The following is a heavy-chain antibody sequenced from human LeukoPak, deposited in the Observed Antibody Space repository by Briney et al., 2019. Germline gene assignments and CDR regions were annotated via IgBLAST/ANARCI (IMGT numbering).Heavy chain of an antibody. CDR2: LNPSGGST. D-gene: IGHD2-2*01. V-gene: IGHV1-46*01. CDR3: ARDSTTYCSSTSCSTYYFDY. Sequence: ASVKVSCKASGYTFTSYYMHWVRQAPGQGLEWMGILNPSGGSTSYAQKFQGRVTMTRDTSTSTVYMELSSLRSEDTAVYYCARDSTTYCSSTSCSTYYFDYWGQGTLVTVSS. J-gene: IGHJ4*02. CDR1: GYTFTSYY.